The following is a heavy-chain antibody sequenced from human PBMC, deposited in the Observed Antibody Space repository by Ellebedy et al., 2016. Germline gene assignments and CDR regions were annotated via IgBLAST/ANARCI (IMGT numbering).Heavy chain of an antibody. V-gene: IGHV3-48*04. Sequence: GESLKISXAASGFIFSRYGMNWVRQAPGKGLEWISYISSSTTVIYYANSVEGRFTISRDTAENSLYLQMNSLRAEDTAIYYWAKSQPGGGFMDSWGQGTLVTVSS. CDR3: AKSQPGGGFMDS. CDR1: GFIFSRYG. J-gene: IGHJ4*02. CDR2: ISSSTTVI. D-gene: IGHD3-16*01.